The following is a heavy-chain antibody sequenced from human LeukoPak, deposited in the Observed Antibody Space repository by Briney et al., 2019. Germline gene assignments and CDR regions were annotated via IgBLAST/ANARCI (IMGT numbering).Heavy chain of an antibody. V-gene: IGHV3-33*01. CDR2: IWYDGSTK. D-gene: IGHD2-15*01. CDR1: GFTFSSYG. Sequence: GGSLRLSCAASGFTFSSYGMHWVRQAPGKGLELVAVIWYDGSTKYYADSVKGRFTISRDNSKNTLYLQMNSLRAEDTAVYYCARGYCSGGSCYRGYWGQGTLVTVSS. CDR3: ARGYCSGGSCYRGY. J-gene: IGHJ4*02.